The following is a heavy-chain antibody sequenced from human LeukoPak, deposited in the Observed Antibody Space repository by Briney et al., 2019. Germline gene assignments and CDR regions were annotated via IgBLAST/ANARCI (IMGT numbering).Heavy chain of an antibody. CDR3: ARGLDPFAHNPFDI. Sequence: SVNVSCEASGGTFKSYAITWVRQAPGQGLEWMGQIIPMFGTAEYAQRFQGRVTIVADKSTTTVHMELSSLRSEDTAVYYCARGLDPFAHNPFDIWGQGTMVTVSS. CDR1: GGTFKSYA. D-gene: IGHD3/OR15-3a*01. CDR2: IIPMFGTA. V-gene: IGHV1-69*06. J-gene: IGHJ3*02.